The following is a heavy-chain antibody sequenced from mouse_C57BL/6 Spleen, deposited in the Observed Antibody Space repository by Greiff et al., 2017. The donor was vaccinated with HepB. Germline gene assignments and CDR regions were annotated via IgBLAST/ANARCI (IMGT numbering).Heavy chain of an antibody. CDR1: GFSLSTSGMG. D-gene: IGHD2-4*01. CDR3: ARSRGLYDYDGYFDV. Sequence: QVTLKESGPGILQSSQTLSLTCSFSGFSLSTSGMGVSWIRQPSGKGLEWLAHIYWDDDKRYNPSLKSRLTISKDTSRNQVFLKITSVDTADTATYYCARSRGLYDYDGYFDVWGTGTTVTVSS. V-gene: IGHV8-12*01. CDR2: IYWDDDK. J-gene: IGHJ1*03.